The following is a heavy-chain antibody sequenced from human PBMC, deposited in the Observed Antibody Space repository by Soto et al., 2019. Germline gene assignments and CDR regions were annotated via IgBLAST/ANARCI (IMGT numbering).Heavy chain of an antibody. V-gene: IGHV4-4*07. CDR1: VGSISKFY. CDR2: VYATGTT. CDR3: VRDGSKTLRDWFDP. Sequence: PSETLCLTCSVSVGSISKFYGSWIRKTAGKGLEWMGRVYATGTTDYNPSLRSRVAMSVDISRKTFSLRLTSVTAADTGMYYCVRDGSKTLRDWFDPWGQGKLVTVS. D-gene: IGHD3-10*01. J-gene: IGHJ5*02.